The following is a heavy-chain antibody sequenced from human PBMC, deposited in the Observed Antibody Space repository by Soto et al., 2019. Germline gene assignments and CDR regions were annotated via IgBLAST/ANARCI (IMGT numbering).Heavy chain of an antibody. D-gene: IGHD2-2*01. J-gene: IGHJ6*02. CDR1: GFTFNSHG. CDR2: ISYEGSNN. V-gene: IGHV3-30*03. Sequence: QVQLVEAGGGVVQPGRSLRLSCGASGFTFNSHGMHWVRQAPGKGLEWVAVISYEGSNNFYAESVKGRFTISRDNSKNPLYLQMNSLRREDTAVYYCARGAEYQLLSRDYFYGMDVWGQGTTVTVSS. CDR3: ARGAEYQLLSRDYFYGMDV.